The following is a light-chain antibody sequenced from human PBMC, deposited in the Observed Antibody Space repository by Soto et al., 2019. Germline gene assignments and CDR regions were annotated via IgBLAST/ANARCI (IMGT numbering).Light chain of an antibody. J-gene: IGKJ1*01. V-gene: IGKV3-15*01. CDR3: QQFNNWPPWT. CDR1: QNVGNN. Sequence: EIVMTQSPATQSVSQGERATLSCRASQNVGNNLVWYQQKPGQAPRLLIYGASTRAAGIPDRFSGSGSGTEFTLTISGLQSDDLAVYYCQQFNNWPPWTFGQGTKVDIK. CDR2: GAS.